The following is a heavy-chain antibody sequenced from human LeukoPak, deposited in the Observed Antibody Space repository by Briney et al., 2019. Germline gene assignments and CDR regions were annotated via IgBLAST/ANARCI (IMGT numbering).Heavy chain of an antibody. D-gene: IGHD3-22*01. Sequence: ASVTVSCTASGGTFSSYAISWVRQAPGQGLEWMGGIIPIFGTANYTQKFQGRVTITADESTSTAYMELSSLRSEDTAVYYCATVDSSGYYYFDYWGQGTLVTVSS. CDR2: IIPIFGTA. CDR1: GGTFSSYA. CDR3: ATVDSSGYYYFDY. V-gene: IGHV1-69*13. J-gene: IGHJ4*02.